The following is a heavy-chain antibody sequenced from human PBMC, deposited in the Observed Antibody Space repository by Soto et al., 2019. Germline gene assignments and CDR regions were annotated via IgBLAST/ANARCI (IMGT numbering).Heavy chain of an antibody. D-gene: IGHD6-6*01. CDR3: ARVRGPIAARRHFDY. CDR1: GYTFTGYY. V-gene: IGHV1-2*02. Sequence: ASVKVSCKXSGYTFTGYYMHWVRQAPGQGLEWMGWINPNSGGTNYAQKFQGRVTMTRDTSISTAYMELSRLRSDDTAVYYCARVRGPIAARRHFDYWGQGTLVTVS. J-gene: IGHJ4*02. CDR2: INPNSGGT.